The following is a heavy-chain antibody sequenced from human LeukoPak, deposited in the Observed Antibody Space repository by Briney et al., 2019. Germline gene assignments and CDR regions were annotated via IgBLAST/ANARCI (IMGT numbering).Heavy chain of an antibody. D-gene: IGHD6-19*01. CDR1: GGSFSGYY. J-gene: IGHJ4*02. V-gene: IGHV4-34*01. CDR2: INHSGST. CDR3: ARDSSWLVRYYFDY. Sequence: SEXLSXTCAVYGGSFSGYYWSWLRQPPGKGLEWIGEINHSGSTNYNPSLRSRGTISVDTSKNQFSLKLSSVTAADTAVYYCARDSSWLVRYYFDYWGQGTLVTVSS.